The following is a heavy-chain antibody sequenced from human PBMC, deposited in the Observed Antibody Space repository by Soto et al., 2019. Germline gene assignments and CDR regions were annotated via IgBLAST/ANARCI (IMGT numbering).Heavy chain of an antibody. CDR3: GRLSRGAAGGTS. D-gene: IGHD6-13*01. Sequence: GGSLRLSCAASGFSSTNYWMSWARQVPGKGLEWLAKIKQDGSEKNYVDSVRGRFTISRDNAKSSLYLQMDSLRADDTAVYFCGRLSRGAAGGTSWGQGTLVTVSS. CDR1: GFSSTNYW. J-gene: IGHJ5*02. V-gene: IGHV3-7*03. CDR2: IKQDGSEK.